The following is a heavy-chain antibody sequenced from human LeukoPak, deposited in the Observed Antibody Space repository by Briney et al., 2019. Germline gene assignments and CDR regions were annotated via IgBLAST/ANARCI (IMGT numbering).Heavy chain of an antibody. J-gene: IGHJ4*02. D-gene: IGHD3/OR15-3a*01. CDR3: ARSPPDWEIDY. CDR2: IYYSGST. V-gene: IGHV4-59*12. Sequence: SETLSLTCTVSGGSISSYYWSWIRQPPGKGLEWIGYIYYSGSTNYNPSLKSRVTISVDRSKNQFSLKLSSVTAADTAVYYCARSPPDWEIDYWGQGTLVTVSS. CDR1: GGSISSYY.